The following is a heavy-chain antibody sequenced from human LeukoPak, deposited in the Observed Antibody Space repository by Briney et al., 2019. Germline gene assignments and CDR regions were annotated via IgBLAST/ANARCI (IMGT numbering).Heavy chain of an antibody. V-gene: IGHV3-23*01. CDR2: ISGSGGST. Sequence: GGSLRLSCAASGFTFSSYAVSWVRQAPGKGLEWVSAISGSGGSTYYADSVKGRFTISRDNSKNTLYLQMNSLRAEDTAVYYCASNGITAGRGSFDYWGQGTLVTVSS. CDR1: GFTFSSYA. D-gene: IGHD6-13*01. J-gene: IGHJ4*02. CDR3: ASNGITAGRGSFDY.